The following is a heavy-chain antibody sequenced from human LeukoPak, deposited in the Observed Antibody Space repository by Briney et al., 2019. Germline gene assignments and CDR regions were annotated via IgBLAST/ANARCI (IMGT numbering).Heavy chain of an antibody. V-gene: IGHV4-4*02. CDR3: ARQTPTYYDFWSGYFAPDRNWFDP. CDR1: GGSISSSNW. D-gene: IGHD3-3*01. J-gene: IGHJ5*02. Sequence: PSETLSLTCAVSGGSISSSNWWSWVRQPPGKGLEWIGEIYHSGSTNYNPSLKSRVTISVDTSKNQFSLKLSSVTAADTAVYYCARQTPTYYDFWSGYFAPDRNWFDPWGQGTLVTVSS. CDR2: IYHSGST.